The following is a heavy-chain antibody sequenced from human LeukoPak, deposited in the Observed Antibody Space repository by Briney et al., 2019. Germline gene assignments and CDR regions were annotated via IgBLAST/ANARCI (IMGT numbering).Heavy chain of an antibody. V-gene: IGHV1-8*01. CDR3: ARARPRIAAAWWY. J-gene: IGHJ4*02. Sequence: GASVKVSCKASGYTFTSYDINWVRQATGQGLEWMGWMNPNSGNTGYAQKFQGRVTMTRNTSISTAYMELSSLRSEDTAVYYCARARPRIAAAWWYWGQGTLVTASS. CDR1: GYTFTSYD. CDR2: MNPNSGNT. D-gene: IGHD6-13*01.